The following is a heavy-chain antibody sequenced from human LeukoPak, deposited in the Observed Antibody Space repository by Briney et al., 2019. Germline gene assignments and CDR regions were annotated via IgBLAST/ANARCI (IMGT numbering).Heavy chain of an antibody. D-gene: IGHD4-17*01. CDR1: GFTFSDYA. J-gene: IGHJ5*02. V-gene: IGHV3-23*01. Sequence: PGGSLRLSCTASGFTFSDYAMNWVRQAPGKGLEWVSVISGSGGTTYYADSVKGRLTISRDNSKNTPYLQANSLRADDTAVYYCAKGSSRGTTMTWFDPWGQGTLVTVSS. CDR2: ISGSGGTT. CDR3: AKGSSRGTTMTWFDP.